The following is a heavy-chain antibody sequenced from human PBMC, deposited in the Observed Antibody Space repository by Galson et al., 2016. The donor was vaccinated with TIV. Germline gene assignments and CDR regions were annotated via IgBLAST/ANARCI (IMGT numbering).Heavy chain of an antibody. J-gene: IGHJ6*02. Sequence: CAISGDSVSSTSAAWNWIRQSPSRGLEWLGRTYYRSTWYNDYAASLKRRITINPDTSKNQFSLQLTSVTPEDAAVYYCARGVPSVFGVIMTLDYWGQGTTVTVSS. CDR2: TYYRSTWYN. D-gene: IGHD3-3*01. CDR1: GDSVSSTSAA. CDR3: ARGVPSVFGVIMTLDY. V-gene: IGHV6-1*01.